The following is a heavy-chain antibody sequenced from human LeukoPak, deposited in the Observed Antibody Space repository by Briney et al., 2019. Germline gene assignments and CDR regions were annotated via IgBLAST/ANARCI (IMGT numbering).Heavy chain of an antibody. Sequence: SETLSLTCTVSGGSISSYYWSWTRQPPGKGLEWIGYIYYSGSTNYNPSLKSRVTISVDTSKNQFSLKLSSVTAAGTAVYYCASAYSSSWYRYWGQGTLVTVSS. V-gene: IGHV4-59*01. CDR2: IYYSGST. CDR1: GGSISSYY. CDR3: ASAYSSSWYRY. D-gene: IGHD6-13*01. J-gene: IGHJ4*02.